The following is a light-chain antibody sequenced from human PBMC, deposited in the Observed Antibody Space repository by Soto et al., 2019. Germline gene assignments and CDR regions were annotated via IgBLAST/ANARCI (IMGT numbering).Light chain of an antibody. J-gene: IGKJ1*01. CDR3: HQYNNCTWCT. V-gene: IGKV3-15*01. CDR1: QTVSSF. Sequence: CSGERATPPSRASQTVSSFLAWYQQRPGQAARLLIYGASTRATGIPARFSASGSGTEFTLTISSLQSEDFAVYYCHQYNNCTWCTFGQGTKVDI. CDR2: GAS.